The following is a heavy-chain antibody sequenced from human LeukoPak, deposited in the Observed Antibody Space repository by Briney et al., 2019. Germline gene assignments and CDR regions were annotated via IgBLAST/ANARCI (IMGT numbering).Heavy chain of an antibody. J-gene: IGHJ4*02. CDR3: ATGDTAMVTTYYLDQ. V-gene: IGHV3-23*01. CDR1: GFILSSYA. CDR2: ISGSGGSR. Sequence: GGSLRLSCAASGFILSSYAMSWVRQAPGKGLEWVSVISGSGGSRYYVDSVKGRFTISRDNSKNTLYLQMNSLRAEDTAVYYCATGDTAMVTTYYLDQWGQGTLVTVSS. D-gene: IGHD5-18*01.